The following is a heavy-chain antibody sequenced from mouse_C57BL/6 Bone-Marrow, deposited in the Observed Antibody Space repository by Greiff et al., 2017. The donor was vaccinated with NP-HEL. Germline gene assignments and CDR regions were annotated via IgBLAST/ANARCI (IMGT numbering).Heavy chain of an antibody. CDR1: GFNIKDDY. V-gene: IGHV14-4*01. D-gene: IGHD1-1*01. CDR2: IDPENGDT. CDR3: LLLRLFDY. J-gene: IGHJ2*01. Sequence: VQLQQPGAELVRPGASVKLSCTASGFNIKDDYMHWVKQRPEQGLEWIGWIDPENGDTEYASKFQGKATITADTSSNTAYLQLSSLTSEDTAVYYCLLLRLFDYWGQGTTLTVSS.